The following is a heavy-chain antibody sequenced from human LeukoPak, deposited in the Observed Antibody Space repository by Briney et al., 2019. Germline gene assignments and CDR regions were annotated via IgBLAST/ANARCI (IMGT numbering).Heavy chain of an antibody. J-gene: IGHJ5*02. D-gene: IGHD2-2*01. CDR3: ARHEGSIVVVPAARTYVSRFNNWFDP. V-gene: IGHV3-30*03. Sequence: GRSLRLSCAASGFTFSSYGMHWVRQAPGKGLEWVAVISYDGSNKYYADSVKGRFTISRDNSKNTLYLQMNSLRAEDTAVYYCARHEGSIVVVPAARTYVSRFNNWFDPWGQGTLVTVSS. CDR1: GFTFSSYG. CDR2: ISYDGSNK.